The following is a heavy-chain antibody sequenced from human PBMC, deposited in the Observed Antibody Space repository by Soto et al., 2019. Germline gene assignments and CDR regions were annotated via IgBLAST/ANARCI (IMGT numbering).Heavy chain of an antibody. CDR1: GYTFTSYG. J-gene: IGHJ4*02. V-gene: IGHV1-18*04. Sequence: WASVKVSCKTSGYTFTSYGISWVRQAPGQGLEWMGWISAYNGNTNYAQKLQGRVTMTTDTSTSTAYLELRSLRSDDTAVYYCARDQDYYASSGYYVNWGQGTLVTVS. CDR2: ISAYNGNT. CDR3: ARDQDYYASSGYYVN. D-gene: IGHD3-22*01.